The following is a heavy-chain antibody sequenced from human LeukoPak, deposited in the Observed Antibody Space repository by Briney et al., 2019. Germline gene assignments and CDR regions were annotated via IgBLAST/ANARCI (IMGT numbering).Heavy chain of an antibody. V-gene: IGHV3-23*01. D-gene: IGHD5-18*01. CDR2: ITGSGGST. J-gene: IGHJ3*02. Sequence: PGGSLRLSCAASGFTFSSYAMSGVRQAPGKGLEWVSAITGSGGSTYYADSVKGRFTISRDNSKTTLYLQMNSLRAEDTAVYYCAKDTGYRPRDDAFDIWGQGTMVTVSS. CDR3: AKDTGYRPRDDAFDI. CDR1: GFTFSSYA.